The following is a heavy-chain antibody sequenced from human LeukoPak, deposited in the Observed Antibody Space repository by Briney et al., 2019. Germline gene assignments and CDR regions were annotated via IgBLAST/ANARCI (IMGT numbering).Heavy chain of an antibody. J-gene: IGHJ4*02. D-gene: IGHD1-26*01. V-gene: IGHV1-2*02. CDR3: TRVYSGRLFAY. CDR1: GYTFTDYY. Sequence: ASVKVSCKASGYTFTDYYMHWVRQAPGQGLEWMGWINPNSGGTNYAQSFQGRVSLTRDTSISAAYMELSRLRSDDTAVYYCTRVYSGRLFAYWGQGTMVTVSS. CDR2: INPNSGGT.